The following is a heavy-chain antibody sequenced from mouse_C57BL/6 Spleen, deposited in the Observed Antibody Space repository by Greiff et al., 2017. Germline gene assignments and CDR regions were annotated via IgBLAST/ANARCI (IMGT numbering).Heavy chain of an antibody. V-gene: IGHV6-6*01. D-gene: IGHD2-2*01. CDR3: TRWFFDY. J-gene: IGHJ2*01. CDR1: GFTFSDAW. CDR2: IRNKANNHAS. Sequence: EVMLVESGGGLVQPGGSMKLSCDASGFTFSDAWMDWVRQSPEKGLEWVAEIRNKANNHASYYAESVKGRFTISRDDSKSSVYLQMNSLRAEDTCIYYCTRWFFDYWGQGTTLTVSS.